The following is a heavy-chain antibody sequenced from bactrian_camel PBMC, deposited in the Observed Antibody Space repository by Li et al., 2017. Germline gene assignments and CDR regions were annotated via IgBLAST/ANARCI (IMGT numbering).Heavy chain of an antibody. Sequence: HVQLVESGGGSVQAGGSLRLSCVASGLITRTHCMAWFRQAPGQERDLVARLSAYYGTALYVDSVKGRFTISKDIAKNTLYLQMNSLKPEDTAMYYCAAGLAWWDGGSCVGLDTRDYKYWGQGTQVTVS. J-gene: IGHJ4*01. CDR3: AAGLAWWDGGSCVGLDTRDYKY. D-gene: IGHD2*01. V-gene: IGHV3S54*01. CDR1: GLITRTHC. CDR2: LSAYYGTA.